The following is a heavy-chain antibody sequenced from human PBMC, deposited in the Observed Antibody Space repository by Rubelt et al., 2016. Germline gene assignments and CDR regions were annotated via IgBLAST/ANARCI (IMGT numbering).Heavy chain of an antibody. CDR2: ISAYSGNA. V-gene: IGHV1-18*01. D-gene: IGHD4-11*01. CDR1: TFTNYG. J-gene: IGHJ6*02. Sequence: TFTNYGISWVRQAPGQGLEWMGWISAYSGNANYAQKLQGRVTMTRDTSTSTVYMELSSLRSEDTAVYYCARSYSSYQDGYYYYYGMDVWGQGTTVTVSS. CDR3: ARSYSSYQDGYYYYYGMDV.